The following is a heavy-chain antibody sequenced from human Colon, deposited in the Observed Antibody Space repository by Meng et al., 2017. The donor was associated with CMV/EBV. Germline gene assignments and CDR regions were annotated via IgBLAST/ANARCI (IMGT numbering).Heavy chain of an antibody. V-gene: IGHV2-5*02. J-gene: IGHJ4*02. Sequence: QSTFKESGPTLVKPTQTPTLTCTFSGFSLSTNGVTVGWIRQPPGKALEWLALIYWDDDKRYSPSLKSRLTITKDTSKNQVVLTMINMDPVDTATYYCAHRFLRDSSSSLHFDSWGQGTLVTVSS. D-gene: IGHD6-6*01. CDR1: GFSLSTNGVT. CDR3: AHRFLRDSSSSLHFDS. CDR2: IYWDDDK.